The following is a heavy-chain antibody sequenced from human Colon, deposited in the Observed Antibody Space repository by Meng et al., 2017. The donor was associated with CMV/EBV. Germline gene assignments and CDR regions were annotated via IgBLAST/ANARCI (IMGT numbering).Heavy chain of an antibody. Sequence: TVSGGSISSYYWSWIRQPPGKGLEWIGYIYYSGSTNYNPSLKSRVTISVDTSKNQFSLKLSSVTAADTAVYYCARTTRLQDTLYFDYWGQGTLVTVSS. D-gene: IGHD3-16*01. J-gene: IGHJ4*02. CDR3: ARTTRLQDTLYFDY. CDR2: IYYSGST. CDR1: GGSISSYY. V-gene: IGHV4-59*01.